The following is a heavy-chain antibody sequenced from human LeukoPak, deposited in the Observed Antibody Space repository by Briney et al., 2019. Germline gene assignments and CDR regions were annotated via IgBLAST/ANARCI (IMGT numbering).Heavy chain of an antibody. CDR1: GGSISSGSHY. D-gene: IGHD3-10*01. CDR2: VYSSGST. V-gene: IGHV4-61*02. CDR3: ARLGRFGALLPYYYYYMDV. Sequence: SETLSLTCTVSGGSISSGSHYWTWIRQPAGKGLEYIGRVYSSGSTDSNPSLRSRLTMSVDTSKNQLSLKLTSVTAADTAVYYCARLGRFGALLPYYYYYMDVWGKGTTVTVSS. J-gene: IGHJ6*03.